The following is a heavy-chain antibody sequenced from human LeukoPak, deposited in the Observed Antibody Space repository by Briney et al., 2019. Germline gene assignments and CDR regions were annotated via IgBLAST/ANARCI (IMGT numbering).Heavy chain of an antibody. J-gene: IGHJ4*02. Sequence: GGSLRLSCAASGFTFSSYWMSWVRQAPGKGLEWVANIKQDGSDKYYVDSVKGRFTISRDNAKNSLYLQMDSLRVEDTAVYYCARDIAVAGDDYWGQGTLATVSS. CDR2: IKQDGSDK. CDR1: GFTFSSYW. V-gene: IGHV3-7*04. CDR3: ARDIAVAGDDY. D-gene: IGHD6-19*01.